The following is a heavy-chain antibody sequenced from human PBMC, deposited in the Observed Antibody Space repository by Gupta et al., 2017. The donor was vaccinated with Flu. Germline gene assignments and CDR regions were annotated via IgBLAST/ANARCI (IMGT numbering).Heavy chain of an antibody. CDR2: IKQDGGDK. J-gene: IGHJ6*02. Sequence: EVQLVQSGGGLVQPGGSLRLSCEASGFTFTNHYMSWVRLVPGKGLEWVANIKQDGGDKYDVDSVKGRFAISRDNAKNLLHLQMNSLRGDDTAVYYCARDSERGSPGGGMDVWGQGTTVTVSS. CDR1: GFTFTNHY. D-gene: IGHD1-14*01. CDR3: ARDSERGSPGGGMDV. V-gene: IGHV3-7*01.